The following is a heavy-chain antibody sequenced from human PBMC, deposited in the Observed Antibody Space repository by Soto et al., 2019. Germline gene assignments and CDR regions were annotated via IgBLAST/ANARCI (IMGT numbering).Heavy chain of an antibody. CDR1: WFTFSSFV. Sequence: EVQLLESGGGLVQPGGSLRLSCAASWFTFSSFVMNWVRQAPGKGLEWVSTISPGAAVSDYTDPVKGRFTISRDNPRRTLHLQMDSLIGEDAAVYFCVRRALTSTTKWGDFDVWGEGTAFTVSS. V-gene: IGHV3-23*01. CDR3: VRRALTSTTKWGDFDV. D-gene: IGHD1-26*01. J-gene: IGHJ3*01. CDR2: ISPGAAVS.